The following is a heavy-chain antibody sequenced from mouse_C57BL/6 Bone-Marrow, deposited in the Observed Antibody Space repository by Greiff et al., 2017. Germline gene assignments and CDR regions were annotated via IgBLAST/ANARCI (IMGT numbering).Heavy chain of an antibody. J-gene: IGHJ4*01. Sequence: EVQRVESGGGLVKPGGSLKLSCAASGFTFSSYAMSWVRQTPEKRLEWVATISDGGSYNYYPDNVKGRFTISRDNANNNLYLQTSHLKSEDTAMYYWAREEVVCAMDYWGQGTSVTVSS. CDR3: AREEVVCAMDY. D-gene: IGHD1-1*01. V-gene: IGHV5-4*01. CDR2: ISDGGSYN. CDR1: GFTFSSYA.